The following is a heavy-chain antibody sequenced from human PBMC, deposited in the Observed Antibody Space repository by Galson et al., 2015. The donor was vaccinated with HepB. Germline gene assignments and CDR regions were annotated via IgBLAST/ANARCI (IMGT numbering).Heavy chain of an antibody. J-gene: IGHJ4*02. Sequence: SVKVSCKASGYTFTGYYMHWVRQAPGQGLEWMGWINPNSGGTNYAQKFQGRVTMTRDTSISTAYMELSRLRSDDTAVYYCARASASEPLPMTWWGQGTLVTVSS. CDR3: ARASASEPLPMTW. CDR1: GYTFTGYY. CDR2: INPNSGGT. V-gene: IGHV1-2*02. D-gene: IGHD1-26*01.